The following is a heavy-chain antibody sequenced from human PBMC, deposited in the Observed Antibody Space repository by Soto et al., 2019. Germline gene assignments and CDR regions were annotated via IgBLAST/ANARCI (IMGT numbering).Heavy chain of an antibody. J-gene: IGHJ4*02. V-gene: IGHV1-69*13. CDR3: ARLKGSNQGLRDNGDY. CDR2: IIPIFGTA. CDR1: GGTFSSYA. Sequence: ASVKVSCKASGGTFSSYAISWVRQAPGQGLEWMGGIIPIFGTANYAQKFQGRVTITADESTSTAYMELSSLRSEDTAVYYCARLKGSNQGLRDNGDYWGQGTLVTVSS. D-gene: IGHD1-1*01.